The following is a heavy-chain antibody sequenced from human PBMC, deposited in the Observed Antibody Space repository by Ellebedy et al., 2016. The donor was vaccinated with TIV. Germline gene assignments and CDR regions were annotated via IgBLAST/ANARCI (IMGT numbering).Heavy chain of an antibody. J-gene: IGHJ4*02. D-gene: IGHD6-19*01. Sequence: GESLKISCAASGFTXXSYWXXWVPXXPGKGLVWLSRIYNDGTRTSYAESVKGRFTISRDNSKNTLYLQMNSLRAEDTAVYSCERGEYSSGWGVHWGQGILVTVSS. V-gene: IGHV3-74*01. CDR3: ERGEYSSGWGVH. CDR1: GFTXXSYW. CDR2: IYNDGTRT.